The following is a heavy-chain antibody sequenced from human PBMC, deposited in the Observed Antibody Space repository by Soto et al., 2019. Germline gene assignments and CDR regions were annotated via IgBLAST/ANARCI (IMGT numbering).Heavy chain of an antibody. CDR2: IYYSGST. Sequence: QLQLQESGPGLVKPSETLSLTCTVSGDFIGRSPYYWGWIRQPPGKGLEWIGSIYYSGSTHHNPSLKSRVTISVDTSKNQFSLKLRSVTAADTAVYYCARTDYFDSSNYHYVPTYDYWGQGTLVAVSS. D-gene: IGHD3-22*01. V-gene: IGHV4-39*01. J-gene: IGHJ4*02. CDR1: GDFIGRSPYY. CDR3: ARTDYFDSSNYHYVPTYDY.